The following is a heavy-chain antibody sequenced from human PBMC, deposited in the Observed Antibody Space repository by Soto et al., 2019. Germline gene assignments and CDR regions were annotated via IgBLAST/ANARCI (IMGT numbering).Heavy chain of an antibody. CDR3: ARDGNGYNSFSY. D-gene: IGHD5-12*01. J-gene: IGHJ4*02. CDR1: GGSISSYY. Sequence: SDTLSLTCTVSGGSISSYYWSWIRQPPGKGLEWIGYIYYSGSTNYNPSLKRRVTISVDTSKNQFSLKLSSVTAADTAVYYCARDGNGYNSFSYWGQGTLVTVSS. CDR2: IYYSGST. V-gene: IGHV4-59*01.